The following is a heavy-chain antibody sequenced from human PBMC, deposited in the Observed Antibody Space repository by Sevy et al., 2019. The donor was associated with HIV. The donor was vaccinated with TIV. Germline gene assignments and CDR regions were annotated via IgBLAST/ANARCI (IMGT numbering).Heavy chain of an antibody. Sequence: GGSLRLSCAASGFTFGNYWMHWVRQAPGKGLVWISRINNDGSNTKYADSVKGRFTTSRDNAKNTLYLQMNSLRAEDTAVYYCGREMISMVPGVPDAFDFWGHGTMVTVSS. CDR3: GREMISMVPGVPDAFDF. D-gene: IGHD3-10*01. J-gene: IGHJ3*01. CDR2: INNDGSNT. V-gene: IGHV3-74*01. CDR1: GFTFGNYW.